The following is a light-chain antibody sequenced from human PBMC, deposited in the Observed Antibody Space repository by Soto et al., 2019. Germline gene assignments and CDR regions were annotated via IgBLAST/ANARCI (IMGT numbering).Light chain of an antibody. Sequence: EIVLTQSPGTLSLSPGERATLSCRASQSVSSSYLAWYQQKPGQAPRLLIYGASSRATGIPDRFSGGGSGTDFTLIISTLEPEDFAVYYCQQCGSSPTFGQGTKVEIK. V-gene: IGKV3-20*01. CDR3: QQCGSSPT. J-gene: IGKJ1*01. CDR1: QSVSSSY. CDR2: GAS.